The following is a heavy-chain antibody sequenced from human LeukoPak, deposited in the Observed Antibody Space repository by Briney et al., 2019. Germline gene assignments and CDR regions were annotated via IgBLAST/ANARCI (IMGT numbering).Heavy chain of an antibody. CDR2: INPNSGGT. J-gene: IGHJ4*02. D-gene: IGHD3-22*01. CDR1: GYTFTGYY. V-gene: IGHV1-2*04. CDR3: ARDHDSSGYVDY. Sequence: ASVKVSCKASGYTFTGYYMHWVRQAPGQGLEWMGWINPNSGGTNYAQKFQGWVTMTRDASISTAYMELSRLRSDDTAVYYCARDHDSSGYVDYWGQGTLVTVSS.